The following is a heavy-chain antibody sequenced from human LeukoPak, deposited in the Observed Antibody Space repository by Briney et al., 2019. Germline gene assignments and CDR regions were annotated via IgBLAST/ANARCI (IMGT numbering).Heavy chain of an antibody. V-gene: IGHV4-34*01. J-gene: IGHJ4*02. CDR1: GGSFSGYY. CDR2: INHSGST. Sequence: SETLSLTCAVSGGSFSGYYWSWIRQPPGKGLEWIGEINHSGSTNYNPSLKSRVTISVDTSKNQFSLKLSSVTAADTAVYYCARGRSTFDYWGQGTLVTVSS. CDR3: ARGRSTFDY. D-gene: IGHD1-14*01.